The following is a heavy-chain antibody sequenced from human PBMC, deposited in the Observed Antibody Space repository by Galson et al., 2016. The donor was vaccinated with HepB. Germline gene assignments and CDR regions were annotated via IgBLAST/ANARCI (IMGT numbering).Heavy chain of an antibody. V-gene: IGHV3-15*01. J-gene: IGHJ4*02. CDR1: GFTVTNAW. CDR2: IRSKTDGGTT. D-gene: IGHD6-13*01. Sequence: SLRLSCAASGFTVTNAWMSWVRQAPGKGLEWVGRIRSKTDGGTTDYGAPVKGRITISRDDSKNTLYLQINYLKTEDTAVYYCTTVGIALPNTDHWGQGTVVTVSS. CDR3: TTVGIALPNTDH.